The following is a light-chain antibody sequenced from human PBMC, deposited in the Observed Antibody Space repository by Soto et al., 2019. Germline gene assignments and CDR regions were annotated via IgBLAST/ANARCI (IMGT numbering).Light chain of an antibody. CDR3: QQYNNWPPRT. V-gene: IGKV3-15*01. CDR2: GAS. Sequence: EIVLTQSPATLSVSPGQGATLSCRASQSVSTNLAWYQQRPGQAPRLLIYGASARTTGIPARFSGSGSGTEFTLTISSLQSEDFAVYYCQQYNNWPPRTFGQGTKLEIK. CDR1: QSVSTN. J-gene: IGKJ2*01.